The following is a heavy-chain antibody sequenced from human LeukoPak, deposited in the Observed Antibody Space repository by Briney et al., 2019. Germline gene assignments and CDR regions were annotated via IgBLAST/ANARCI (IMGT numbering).Heavy chain of an antibody. CDR3: AKDKMSGPFPSYKDY. CDR2: IRYDGSNK. Sequence: GGSLRLSCAASGFTFSSYGMHWVRQAPGKGLEWVAFIRYDGSNKYYADSVKGRFTISRDNSKNTLYLQMNSLRAEDTAVYYCAKDKMSGPFPSYKDYWGQGTLVTVSS. CDR1: GFTFSSYG. V-gene: IGHV3-30*02. J-gene: IGHJ4*02. D-gene: IGHD3-10*01.